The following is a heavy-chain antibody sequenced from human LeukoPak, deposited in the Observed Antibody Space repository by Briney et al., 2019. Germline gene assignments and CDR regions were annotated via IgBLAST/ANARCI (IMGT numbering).Heavy chain of an antibody. J-gene: IGHJ4*02. D-gene: IGHD3-22*01. CDR3: AKDPERYYYDSSGSFDY. Sequence: GGSLRLSCAASGFIFRSYGMHWVRQAPGKGLEWVAAISGSGGSTYYADSVKGRFTISRDNSKNTLYLQMNSLRAEDTAVYYCAKDPERYYYDSSGSFDYWGQGTLVTVSS. V-gene: IGHV3-23*01. CDR2: ISGSGGST. CDR1: GFIFRSYG.